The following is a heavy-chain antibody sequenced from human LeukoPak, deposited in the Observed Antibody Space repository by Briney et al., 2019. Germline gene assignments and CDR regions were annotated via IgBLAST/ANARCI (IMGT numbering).Heavy chain of an antibody. V-gene: IGHV1-2*02. D-gene: IGHD1-26*01. Sequence: GASVKVSCKASGYTFTGYYFHWVRQAPGQGLEWMGWINPNTAGTNYAQKFLGGVTLTWDTSISTAYMELSRLRSDDTAVYYCARPNQPAPVMGSWYYYYYMDVWGKGTTVTVSS. CDR2: INPNTAGT. CDR3: ARPNQPAPVMGSWYYYYYMDV. J-gene: IGHJ6*03. CDR1: GYTFTGYY.